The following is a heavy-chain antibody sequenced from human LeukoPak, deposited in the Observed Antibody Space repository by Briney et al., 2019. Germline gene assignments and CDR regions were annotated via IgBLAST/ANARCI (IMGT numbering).Heavy chain of an antibody. V-gene: IGHV3-23*01. CDR3: AKAQDYSSFPYYYYYMDV. CDR2: ISGSGGST. D-gene: IGHD4-11*01. CDR1: GLTFSSYA. Sequence: GGSLRLSCAASGLTFSSYAMSWVRQAPGKGLEWVSAISGSGGSTYYADSVKGRFTISRDNSKNTLYLQMNSLRAEDTAVYYCAKAQDYSSFPYYYYYMDVWGKGTTVTVSS. J-gene: IGHJ6*03.